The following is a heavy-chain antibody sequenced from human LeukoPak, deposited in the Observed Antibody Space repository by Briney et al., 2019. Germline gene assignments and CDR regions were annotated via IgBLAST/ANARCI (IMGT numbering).Heavy chain of an antibody. CDR3: ARDYGGYYSKDWYFDL. J-gene: IGHJ2*01. CDR2: IYYSGST. Sequence: SETLSLTCTVSGGSISSYYWSWIRQPPGKGLEWIGYIYYSGSTNYNPSLKSRVTISVDTSKNQFSLELSSVTAADTAVYYCARDYGGYYSKDWYFDLWGRGTLVTVSS. D-gene: IGHD3-22*01. V-gene: IGHV4-59*01. CDR1: GGSISSYY.